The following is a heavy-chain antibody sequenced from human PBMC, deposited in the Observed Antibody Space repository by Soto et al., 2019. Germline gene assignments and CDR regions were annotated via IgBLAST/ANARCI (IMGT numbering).Heavy chain of an antibody. CDR3: ATTFDYNGYFDP. CDR1: GYSLTTYW. CDR2: IYLSDSDT. Sequence: GESLKISCKTSGYSLTTYWFAWVRQMPGKGLEWMGIIYLSDSDTIYSPSAQGHFTISADKSIKTAYLQWSSLKASDTAIYCCATTFDYNGYFDPWGQGTQVTVSS. J-gene: IGHJ5*02. D-gene: IGHD4-4*01. V-gene: IGHV5-51*01.